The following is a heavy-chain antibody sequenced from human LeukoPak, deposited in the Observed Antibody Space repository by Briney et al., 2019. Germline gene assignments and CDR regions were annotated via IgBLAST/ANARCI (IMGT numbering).Heavy chain of an antibody. CDR1: GFTFSSYA. CDR3: AKGSIAVAGRHLRY. V-gene: IGHV3-23*01. D-gene: IGHD6-19*01. Sequence: PGGSLRLSCAASGFTFSSYAMNWVRQAPGKGLEWVSTISDSGDWAQYADSVKGRFTISRDNSKNTLHLVMNSLRAGDTAVYYCAKGSIAVAGRHLRYWGQGTLVTVSS. CDR2: ISDSGDWA. J-gene: IGHJ4*02.